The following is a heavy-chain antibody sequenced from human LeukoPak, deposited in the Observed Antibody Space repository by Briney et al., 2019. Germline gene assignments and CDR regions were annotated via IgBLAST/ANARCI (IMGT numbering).Heavy chain of an antibody. D-gene: IGHD3-3*01. J-gene: IGHJ5*02. CDR2: INQDGSEK. Sequence: GGSLRLSCAASGFTFSNYWMSWVRQAPGKGLEWVASINQDGSEKYSVDSLKGRFTISRDNAKNSLYLHMNSLRAEDTAVYYCARDVEWANNWFDPWGQGTLVTVSS. V-gene: IGHV3-7*01. CDR1: GFTFSNYW. CDR3: ARDVEWANNWFDP.